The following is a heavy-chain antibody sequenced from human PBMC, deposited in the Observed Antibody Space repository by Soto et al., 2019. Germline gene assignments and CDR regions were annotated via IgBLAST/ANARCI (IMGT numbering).Heavy chain of an antibody. D-gene: IGHD2-15*01. CDR2: IYYSGST. CDR3: ASYGEVVVAAISSWFDP. Sequence: SETLSLTCTVSGGSISSSSYYWGWIRQPPGKGLEWIGGIYYSGSTYYNPSLKSRVTISVDTSKNQFSLKLSSVTAADTAVYYCASYGEVVVAAISSWFDPWGQGTLVTVSS. CDR1: GGSISSSSYY. V-gene: IGHV4-39*01. J-gene: IGHJ5*02.